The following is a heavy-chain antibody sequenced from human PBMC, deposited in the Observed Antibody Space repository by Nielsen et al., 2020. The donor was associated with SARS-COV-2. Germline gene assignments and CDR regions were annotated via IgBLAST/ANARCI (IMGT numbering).Heavy chain of an antibody. CDR2: ISVTGGRR. V-gene: IGHV3-23*01. Sequence: WIRQPPGKGLEWVSFISVTGGRRDYADSVKGRFTISRDNSKNTVYLQMNSLRAEDTAVYYCARDVESGYSYGPENYFDYWGQGTLVTVSS. CDR3: ARDVESGYSYGPENYFDY. D-gene: IGHD5-18*01. J-gene: IGHJ4*02.